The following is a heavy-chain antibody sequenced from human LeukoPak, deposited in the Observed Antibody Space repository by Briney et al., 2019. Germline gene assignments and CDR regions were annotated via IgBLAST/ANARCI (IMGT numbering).Heavy chain of an antibody. CDR1: RFTFSSYS. J-gene: IGHJ2*01. CDR3: ARDHRSSHRLKYFDL. Sequence: GGSLRLSCAASRFTFSSYSMNWVRQAPGKGLEWVSSISSSSSYIYYADSVKGRFTISRDNAKNSLYLQMNSLRAEDTAVYYCARDHRSSHRLKYFDLWGRGTLVTVSS. V-gene: IGHV3-21*01. CDR2: ISSSSSYI. D-gene: IGHD6-13*01.